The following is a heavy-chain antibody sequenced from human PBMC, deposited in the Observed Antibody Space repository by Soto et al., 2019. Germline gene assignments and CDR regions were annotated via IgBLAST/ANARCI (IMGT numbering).Heavy chain of an antibody. V-gene: IGHV1-69*01. CDR2: IIPIFGTA. CDR3: VRVGGDIVVVPAARSYYYYGMDV. CDR1: GGTFSSYA. D-gene: IGHD2-2*01. Sequence: QVQLVQSGAEVKKPGSSVKVSCKASGGTFSSYAISWVRQAPGQGLEWMGGIIPIFGTANYAQKFQGRVTITADESTSTAYMELSSLRSEDTAVYYCVRVGGDIVVVPAARSYYYYGMDVWGQGTTVTVSS. J-gene: IGHJ6*02.